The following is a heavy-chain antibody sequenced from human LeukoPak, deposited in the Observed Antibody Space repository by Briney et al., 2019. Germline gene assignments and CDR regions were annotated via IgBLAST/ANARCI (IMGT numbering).Heavy chain of an antibody. D-gene: IGHD5-18*01. Sequence: SQTLSLTCTVSGGSISSGSYYWSWIRQPAGKGLEWIGRIYTSGSTNYNPPLKSRVTISVDTSKNQFSLKLSSVTAADTAVYYCAREIRQLWIASFDYWGQGTLVTVSS. CDR1: GGSISSGSYY. CDR3: AREIRQLWIASFDY. V-gene: IGHV4-61*02. CDR2: IYTSGST. J-gene: IGHJ4*02.